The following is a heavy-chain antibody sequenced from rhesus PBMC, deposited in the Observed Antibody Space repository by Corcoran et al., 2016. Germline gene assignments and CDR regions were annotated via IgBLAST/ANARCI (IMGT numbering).Heavy chain of an antibody. J-gene: IGHJ4*01. D-gene: IGHD3-16*01. CDR3: ARHLGSYYPFDD. V-gene: IGHV4-169*01. CDR1: GCSISSSY. Sequence: QLQLQESGPGLVKPSATLSVTCAVSGCSISSSYWRWIRQAPGQGLEWIGYIYGSGSSTNYNPSLKSRVTLSVDTSKNQLSLKLSSVTTADTAVYYCARHLGSYYPFDDWGQGVLVTVSS. CDR2: IYGSGSST.